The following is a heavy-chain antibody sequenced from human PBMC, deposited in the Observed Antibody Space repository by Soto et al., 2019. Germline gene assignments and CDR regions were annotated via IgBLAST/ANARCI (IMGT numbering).Heavy chain of an antibody. V-gene: IGHV1-3*01. Sequence: ASVKVSCKASGYTFTSYAMHWVRQAPGQRLEWMGWINAGNGNTKYSQKFQGRVTITRDTSASTAYMELSSLRSEDTAVYYCARDDWVVVPAANNWFDPWGQGTLVTVSS. CDR3: ARDDWVVVPAANNWFDP. CDR1: GYTFTSYA. D-gene: IGHD2-2*01. CDR2: INAGNGNT. J-gene: IGHJ5*02.